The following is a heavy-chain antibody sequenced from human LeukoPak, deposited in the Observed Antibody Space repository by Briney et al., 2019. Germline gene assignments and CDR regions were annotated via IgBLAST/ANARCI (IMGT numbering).Heavy chain of an antibody. D-gene: IGHD3-22*01. Sequence: PSETLSLTCTVSGGSISSGGYYWSWIRQPPGKGLEWIGEINHSGSTNYNPSLKSRVTISVDTSKNQFSLKLSSVTAADTAVYYCARGVTYYYDSSGYPKSHRFDYWGQGTLVTVSS. CDR2: INHSGST. V-gene: IGHV4-39*07. J-gene: IGHJ4*02. CDR3: ARGVTYYYDSSGYPKSHRFDY. CDR1: GGSISSGGYY.